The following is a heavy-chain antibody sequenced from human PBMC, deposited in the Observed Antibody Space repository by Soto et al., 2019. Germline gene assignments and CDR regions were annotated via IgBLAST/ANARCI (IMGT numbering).Heavy chain of an antibody. CDR1: GGTFSSYA. V-gene: IGHV1-69*13. Sequence: SVKVSCKASGGTFSSYAISWVRQAPGQGLEWMGGIIPIFGTANYAQKFQGRVTITADESTSTAYMELSSLRSENTAVYYCARGDSSSPDYYYYGMDVWGQGTTVTVSS. J-gene: IGHJ6*02. CDR3: ARGDSSSPDYYYYGMDV. D-gene: IGHD6-6*01. CDR2: IIPIFGTA.